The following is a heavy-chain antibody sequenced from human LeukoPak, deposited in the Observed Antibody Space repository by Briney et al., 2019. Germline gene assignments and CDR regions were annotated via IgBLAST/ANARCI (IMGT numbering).Heavy chain of an antibody. D-gene: IGHD1-7*01. Sequence: GGSLRLSCAASGFSFTSYAMAWVRQAPGKGLEWVSAVTDTGGTTYYADSVQGRFTISRDNSKNTLYLQMSSLRAEDTAVYYCAKDERNWNYNLASQTYDWGQGTLVTVSS. V-gene: IGHV3-23*01. CDR3: AKDERNWNYNLASQTYD. CDR2: VTDTGGTT. CDR1: GFSFTSYA. J-gene: IGHJ4*02.